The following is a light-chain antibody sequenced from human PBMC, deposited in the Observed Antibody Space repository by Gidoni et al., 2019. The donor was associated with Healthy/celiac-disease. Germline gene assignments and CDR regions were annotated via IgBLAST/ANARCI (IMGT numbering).Light chain of an antibody. CDR3: QQYGSSRGYT. Sequence: EIVLTQSPGTLSLSQGERATLSCRASQSVSSSYLAWYQQKPGQAPRLRIYGASSRATGIPDRFSGSGSGTDFTLTISRLEPEDFAVYYCQQYGSSRGYTFGQGTKLEIK. V-gene: IGKV3-20*01. CDR2: GAS. CDR1: QSVSSSY. J-gene: IGKJ2*01.